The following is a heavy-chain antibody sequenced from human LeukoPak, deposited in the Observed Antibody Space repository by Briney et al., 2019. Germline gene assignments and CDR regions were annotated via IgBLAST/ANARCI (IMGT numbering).Heavy chain of an antibody. CDR1: GYTFTSYG. CDR2: ISAYNGNT. J-gene: IGHJ3*02. V-gene: IGHV1-18*01. D-gene: IGHD6-13*01. CDR3: ARDRGRIAAARPDASDI. Sequence: GASVKVSCKASGYTFTSYGISRVRQAPGQGLEWMGWISAYNGNTNYAQKLQGRVTMTTDTSTSTAYMELRSLRSDDTAVYYCARDRGRIAAARPDASDIWGQGTMVTVSS.